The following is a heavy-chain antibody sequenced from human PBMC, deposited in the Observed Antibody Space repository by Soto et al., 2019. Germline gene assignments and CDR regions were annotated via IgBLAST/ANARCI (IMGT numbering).Heavy chain of an antibody. D-gene: IGHD2-15*01. CDR2: VSGDNGHT. V-gene: IGHV1-18*01. J-gene: IGHJ5*02. CDR3: AIDLGYCRSGTCYREWFDP. CDR1: GYTFTTHG. Sequence: QVQLVQSGAEVKKPGASVKVSCKASGYTFTTHGISWVRQAPGQGLEWMGWVSGDNGHTNYAQSLQGRVTMTTDTSTNTAYMELRSRRSDDTAVYYCAIDLGYCRSGTCYREWFDPWGQGTLVTVSS.